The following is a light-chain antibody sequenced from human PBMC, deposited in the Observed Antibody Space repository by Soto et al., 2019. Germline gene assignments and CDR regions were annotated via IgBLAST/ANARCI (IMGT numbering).Light chain of an antibody. CDR3: QQYDSSLRT. V-gene: IGKV3-20*01. Sequence: EIVLTQSPGTLSLSPGERATLSRRASQSVSSSYLAWYQQKPGQAPRLLIYGASSRATGIPDRFSGSGSGTDFTLTISRLEPEDFAVYYCQQYDSSLRTFGQGTKVEIK. CDR1: QSVSSSY. CDR2: GAS. J-gene: IGKJ1*01.